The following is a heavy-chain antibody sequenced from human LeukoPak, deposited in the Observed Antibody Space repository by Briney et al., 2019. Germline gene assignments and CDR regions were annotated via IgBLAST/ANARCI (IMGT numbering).Heavy chain of an antibody. J-gene: IGHJ3*02. V-gene: IGHV4-61*10. Sequence: PSETLSLTCTVSGGSISSGSYYWSWIRQPAGKGLEWIGRMYYSGSTNYNPSLKSRVTISVDTSKNQFSLKLSSVTAADAAVYYCARPYHTAMVIHDAFDIWGQGTMVTASS. CDR3: ARPYHTAMVIHDAFDI. CDR1: GGSISSGSYY. CDR2: MYYSGST. D-gene: IGHD5-18*01.